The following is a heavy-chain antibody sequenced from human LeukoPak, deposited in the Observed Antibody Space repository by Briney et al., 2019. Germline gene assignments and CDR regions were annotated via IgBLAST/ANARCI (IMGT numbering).Heavy chain of an antibody. J-gene: IGHJ5*02. D-gene: IGHD3-10*01. V-gene: IGHV4-38-2*02. CDR2: IYHSGST. Sequence: SETLSLTCTVSGYSISSGYYWGWIRQPPGKGLEWIGSIYHSGSTYYNPSLKSRVTISVDTSKNQFSLKLSSVTAADTAVYYCARDLLWFGELKGFDPWGQGTLVTVSS. CDR3: ARDLLWFGELKGFDP. CDR1: GYSISSGYY.